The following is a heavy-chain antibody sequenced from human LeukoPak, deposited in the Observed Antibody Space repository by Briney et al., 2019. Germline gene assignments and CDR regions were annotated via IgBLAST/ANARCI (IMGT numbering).Heavy chain of an antibody. CDR2: TYYRSTWYN. V-gene: IGHV6-1*01. J-gene: IGHJ5*02. CDR3: ARRLTQYDCFDP. D-gene: IGHD2-2*01. CDR1: GDSVSSNSVT. Sequence: SQTLSLTCAISGDSVSSNSVTWNWTRQSPSRGLEWLGRTYYRSTWYNDYAVSVRGRITVNPDTSKNQFSLHLNSVTPEDTAVYYCARRLTQYDCFDPWGQGILVTVSS.